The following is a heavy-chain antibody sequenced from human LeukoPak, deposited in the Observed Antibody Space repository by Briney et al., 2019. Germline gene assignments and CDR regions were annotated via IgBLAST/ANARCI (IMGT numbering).Heavy chain of an antibody. D-gene: IGHD3-3*01. Sequence: GASVKVSCKASGYTFTSYGISWVRQAPGQGLEWMGWISAYNGNTNYAQKLQGRVTMTTDTSTSTAYKELRSLRSDDTAVYYCARVGTIFGVVVTQLDYWGQGTLVTVSS. V-gene: IGHV1-18*01. CDR2: ISAYNGNT. CDR1: GYTFTSYG. CDR3: ARVGTIFGVVVTQLDY. J-gene: IGHJ4*02.